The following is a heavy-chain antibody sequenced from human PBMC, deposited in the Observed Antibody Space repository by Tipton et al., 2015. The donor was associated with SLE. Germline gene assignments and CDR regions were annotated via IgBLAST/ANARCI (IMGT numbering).Heavy chain of an antibody. CDR2: ISGSGGIT. CDR1: GFTFSSYS. D-gene: IGHD3-10*01. V-gene: IGHV3-23*01. Sequence: SLRLSCAASGFTFSSYSMRWVRQAPGQGLEWVSAISGSGGITYYADSVKGRFTISRDNSKNTLYLQMNSLRAEDTAVYYCAKETGPGSYLWGQGTLVTVSS. J-gene: IGHJ4*02. CDR3: AKETGPGSYL.